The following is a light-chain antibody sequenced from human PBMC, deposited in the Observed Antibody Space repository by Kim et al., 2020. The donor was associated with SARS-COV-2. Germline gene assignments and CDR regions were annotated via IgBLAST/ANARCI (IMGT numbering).Light chain of an antibody. J-gene: IGLJ2*01. Sequence: SYELTQPPSVSVAPGKTARITCGGNNIGSKSVHWYRQKPGQAPVLVIYYDSDRPSGIPERLSGSNSGNTATLTISRVEAGDEADYYCQVWDSSSDHVVFG. CDR1: NIGSKS. CDR3: QVWDSSSDHVV. CDR2: YDS. V-gene: IGLV3-21*04.